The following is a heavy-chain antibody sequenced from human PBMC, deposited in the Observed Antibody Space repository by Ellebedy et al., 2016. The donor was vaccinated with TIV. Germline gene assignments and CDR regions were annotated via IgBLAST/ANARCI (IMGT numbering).Heavy chain of an antibody. D-gene: IGHD3-3*01. J-gene: IGHJ4*02. V-gene: IGHV1-3*01. CDR1: GYTFTSYA. CDR2: INAGNGNT. Sequence: AASVKVSCKASGYTFTSYAMHWVRQAPGQRLEWMGWINAGNGNTKYSQKFQGRVTITRDTSASTAYMELSSLRSEDTAVYYCARSGTYYDFWSGYSYYFDYWGQGTLVTVSS. CDR3: ARSGTYYDFWSGYSYYFDY.